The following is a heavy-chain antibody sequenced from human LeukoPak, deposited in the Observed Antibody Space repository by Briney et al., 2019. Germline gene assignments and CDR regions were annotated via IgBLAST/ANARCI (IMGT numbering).Heavy chain of an antibody. D-gene: IGHD6-19*01. CDR2: IYYSGST. J-gene: IGHJ4*02. CDR3: ARGVAVAGRFDH. V-gene: IGHV4-59*01. CDR1: GGSISSYY. Sequence: SETLSLTCTVSGGSISSYYWSWIRQPPGKGLEWIGYIYYSGSTNYDPSLKSRVTISVDTSKNQFSLKLSSVTAADTAVYYCARGVAVAGRFDHWGQGTLVTVSS.